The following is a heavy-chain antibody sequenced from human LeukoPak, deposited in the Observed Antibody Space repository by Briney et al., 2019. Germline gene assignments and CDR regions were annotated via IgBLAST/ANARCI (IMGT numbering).Heavy chain of an antibody. CDR2: ISGYNGNT. Sequence: ASVKVSCKASGYTFDTYGLNWVRQAPGQGLEWMGWISGYNGNTNYAQKLQGRVTMTTDTSTSTAYMELRSLRSDDTAVYYCARGDSSGYNYFDYWGQGTLVTVSS. D-gene: IGHD3-22*01. V-gene: IGHV1-18*01. CDR3: ARGDSSGYNYFDY. CDR1: GYTFDTYG. J-gene: IGHJ4*02.